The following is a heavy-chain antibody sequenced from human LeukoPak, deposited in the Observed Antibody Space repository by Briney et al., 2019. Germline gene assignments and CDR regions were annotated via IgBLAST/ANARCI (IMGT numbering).Heavy chain of an antibody. J-gene: IGHJ6*02. CDR1: GYTFTSYG. CDR3: ARIPTGGFLEWSYYYYYGMDV. D-gene: IGHD3-3*01. Sequence: ASMKVSCKASGYTFTSYGISWVRQAPGQGLEWMGWISAYNGNTNYAQKLQGRVTMTTDTSTSTAYMELRSLRSDDTAVYYCARIPTGGFLEWSYYYYYGMDVWGQGTTVTVSS. V-gene: IGHV1-18*01. CDR2: ISAYNGNT.